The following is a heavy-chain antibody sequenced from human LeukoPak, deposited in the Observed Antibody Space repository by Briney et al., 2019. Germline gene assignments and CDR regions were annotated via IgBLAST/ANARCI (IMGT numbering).Heavy chain of an antibody. CDR2: IYPGDSDT. CDR1: GYSFTSYW. CDR3: ATTYYDFWSGYYYFDY. D-gene: IGHD3-3*01. J-gene: IGHJ4*02. V-gene: IGHV5-51*01. Sequence: GESLKISCKGSGYSFTSYWIGWVRQMPGKGLEWMGIIYPGDSDTRYSPSFQGQVTISADKSISTAYLQWSSLKASGTAMYYCATTYYDFWSGYYYFDYWGQGTLVTVSS.